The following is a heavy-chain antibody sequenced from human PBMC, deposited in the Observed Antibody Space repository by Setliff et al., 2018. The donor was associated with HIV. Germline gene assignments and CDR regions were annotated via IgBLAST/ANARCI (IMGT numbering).Heavy chain of an antibody. CDR2: INQSGGI. J-gene: IGHJ3*02. D-gene: IGHD5-12*01. CDR3: ATASGYDLFMGAFDI. Sequence: SETLSLTCAVSGGSFSGYYWSWIRPPPGKGLEWIGEINQSGGINYNPALKSRVTISIDTFKNQFSMKLYSVTAADTAVYYCATASGYDLFMGAFDIWGQGTMVTVSS. V-gene: IGHV4-34*01. CDR1: GGSFSGYY.